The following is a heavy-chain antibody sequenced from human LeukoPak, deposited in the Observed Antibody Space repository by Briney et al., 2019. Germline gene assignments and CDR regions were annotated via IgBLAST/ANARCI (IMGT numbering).Heavy chain of an antibody. CDR2: ISFDGSNR. V-gene: IGHV3-30*04. D-gene: IGHD3-22*01. CDR3: TRTYDSNGPPRY. J-gene: IGHJ4*02. Sequence: GGSLRLSCAASGFTFGAYAMHWVRQAPGKGLEWPAIISFDGSNRFYADSAKGRFTISRDNSENTLFLEMNSLRAEDTAIYYCTRTYDSNGPPRYWGQGTLVTVSS. CDR1: GFTFGAYA.